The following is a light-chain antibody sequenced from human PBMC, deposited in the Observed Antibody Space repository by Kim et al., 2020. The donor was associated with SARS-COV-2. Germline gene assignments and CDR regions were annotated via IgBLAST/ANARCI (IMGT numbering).Light chain of an antibody. CDR2: GAS. Sequence: DIQMTQSPSSLSASVGDRVTITCRASQGISNYLAWYQQKPGKVPKLLIYGASTLQSGVPSRFSGTGSGTDFTLTISSLQPEDVATYFCQKYYGPPFTFGPGTKVDIK. CDR3: QKYYGPPFT. V-gene: IGKV1-27*01. CDR1: QGISNY. J-gene: IGKJ3*01.